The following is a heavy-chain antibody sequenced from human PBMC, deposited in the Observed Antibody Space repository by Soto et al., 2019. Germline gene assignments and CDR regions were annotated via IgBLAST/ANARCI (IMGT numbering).Heavy chain of an antibody. CDR2: IYHSGSN. CDR1: GGSISSNNW. Sequence: QVQLQESGPVLVEPSGTLSLTCAVSGGSISSNNWWSWVRQPPGKGLEWIGEIYHSGSNNYNQSLKCRVTISVDKSKNQFSLKLSSVTAADTAVYYCARSYKVTVFDDWGQGTLVTVSS. J-gene: IGHJ4*02. D-gene: IGHD2-21*02. V-gene: IGHV4-4*02. CDR3: ARSYKVTVFDD.